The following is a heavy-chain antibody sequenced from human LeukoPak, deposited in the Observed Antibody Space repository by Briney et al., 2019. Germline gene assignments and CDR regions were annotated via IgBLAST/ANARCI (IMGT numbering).Heavy chain of an antibody. CDR2: IYTSGST. Sequence: SETLSLTCTVSGGSISSGSYYWSWIRQPAGKGLEWIGRIYTSGSTNYNPSLKSRVTISVDTSKNQFSLKLSSVTAADTTVYYCARVNLAARTYYFDYWGQGTLVTVSS. V-gene: IGHV4-61*02. J-gene: IGHJ4*02. CDR3: ARVNLAARTYYFDY. CDR1: GGSISSGSYY. D-gene: IGHD6-13*01.